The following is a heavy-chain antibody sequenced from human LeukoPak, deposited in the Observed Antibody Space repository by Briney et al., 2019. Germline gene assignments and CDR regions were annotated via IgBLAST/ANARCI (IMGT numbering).Heavy chain of an antibody. V-gene: IGHV1-2*06. CDR2: INPNSGGT. J-gene: IGHJ5*02. D-gene: IGHD6-13*01. CDR1: GYTFTGYY. Sequence: ASVKVSCKASGYTFTGYYMHWVRQAPGQGLEGMGRINPNSGGTNYAQKFQGRVTMPRDTSISTAYMELSRLRSDDTAVYYCAKCGDFIAASYNWFDPWGPGTLVTVSS. CDR3: AKCGDFIAASYNWFDP.